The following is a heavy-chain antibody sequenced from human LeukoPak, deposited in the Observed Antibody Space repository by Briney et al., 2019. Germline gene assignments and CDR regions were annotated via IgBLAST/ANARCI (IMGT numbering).Heavy chain of an antibody. V-gene: IGHV1-58*02. CDR1: GFTFTSSA. CDR2: IVVGSGNT. CDR3: AADRDIVATFFTGPRNWYFDL. D-gene: IGHD5-12*01. Sequence: SVKVSCKASGFTFTSSAMQWVRQARGQRLEWIGWIVVGSGNTNYAQKFQERVTITRDMSTSTAYMELSSLRSEDTAVYYCAADRDIVATFFTGPRNWYFDLWGRGTLVTVSS. J-gene: IGHJ2*01.